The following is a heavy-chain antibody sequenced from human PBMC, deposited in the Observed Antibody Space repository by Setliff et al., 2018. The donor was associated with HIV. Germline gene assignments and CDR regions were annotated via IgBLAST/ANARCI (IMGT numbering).Heavy chain of an antibody. V-gene: IGHV4-59*08. Sequence: SETLSLTCTVSGGSIRSDYWNWIRQPPGKGLEWIGYIYNSGSTTYNPSLKSRVTISVDTSKNQFTLRLSSVTAADTAVYYCARGYSSSWYDSWGQGTLVTVSS. CDR1: GGSIRSDY. CDR3: ARGYSSSWYDS. J-gene: IGHJ5*01. CDR2: IYNSGST. D-gene: IGHD6-13*01.